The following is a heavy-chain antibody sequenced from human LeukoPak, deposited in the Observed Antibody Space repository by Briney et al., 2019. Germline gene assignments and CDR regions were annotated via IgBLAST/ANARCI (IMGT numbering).Heavy chain of an antibody. Sequence: GASVKVSCKASGGTFSSYAISWVRQAPGQGLEWMGGIIPIFGTANYAQKFQGRVTITADESTSTAYMELSSLRSEDTAVYYCARDLGSIAAAGVIIDYWGQGTLVTVSS. J-gene: IGHJ4*02. V-gene: IGHV1-69*01. CDR2: IIPIFGTA. D-gene: IGHD6-13*01. CDR1: GGTFSSYA. CDR3: ARDLGSIAAAGVIIDY.